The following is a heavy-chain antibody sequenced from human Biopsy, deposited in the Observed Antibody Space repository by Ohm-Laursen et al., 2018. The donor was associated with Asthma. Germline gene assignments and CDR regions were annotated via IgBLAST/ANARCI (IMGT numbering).Heavy chain of an antibody. CDR1: GYTFTNYA. Sequence: GASVKVSCKASGYTFTNYALNWVRQAPGQGLEWMGWMNTNTGDPTYAQGFTGRFVFSLDTSVSTAYLQISSLKAEDTAVYYCARRYNWNGMDVWGQGTTVTVSS. CDR3: ARRYNWNGMDV. V-gene: IGHV7-4-1*02. D-gene: IGHD1-20*01. J-gene: IGHJ6*02. CDR2: MNTNTGDP.